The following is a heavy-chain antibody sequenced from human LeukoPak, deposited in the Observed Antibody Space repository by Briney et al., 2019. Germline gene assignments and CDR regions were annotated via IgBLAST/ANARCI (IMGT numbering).Heavy chain of an antibody. J-gene: IGHJ3*02. D-gene: IGHD6-13*01. CDR2: ISSSSSYI. CDR1: GFXFSSYS. Sequence: GGSLRLSCAASGFXFSSYSINWVRQAPGKGLEWVSSISSSSSYIYYADSVKGRFTISRDNAKNSLYLQMNSLRAEDTAVYYCARHGYSSSWFIWGQGTMVTVSS. V-gene: IGHV3-21*01. CDR3: ARHGYSSSWFI.